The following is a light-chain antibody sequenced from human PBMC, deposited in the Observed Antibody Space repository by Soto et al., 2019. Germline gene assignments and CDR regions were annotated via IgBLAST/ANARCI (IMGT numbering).Light chain of an antibody. Sequence: DIQMTQSPSTLSASVGDRVAITCRASQSISSSLAWYQQKPGKAPKLLIYKASSLESGVPSRFSGSGSGTEFTLTISSLQSEDFAVYYCQQYNNWLWTFGQGTKVDI. CDR3: QQYNNWLWT. V-gene: IGKV1-5*03. J-gene: IGKJ1*01. CDR2: KAS. CDR1: QSISSS.